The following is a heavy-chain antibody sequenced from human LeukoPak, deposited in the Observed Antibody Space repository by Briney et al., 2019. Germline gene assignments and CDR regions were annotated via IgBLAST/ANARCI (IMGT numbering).Heavy chain of an antibody. Sequence: GGSLRLSCAASGFTFSSYEMNWVRQAPGKGLEWVSYISSSGSTIYYADSVKGRFTISRDNAKNSLYLQMNSLRAEDTAVYYCARGDILTGYYDYWGQGTLVTVSS. CDR3: ARGDILTGYYDY. J-gene: IGHJ4*02. CDR1: GFTFSSYE. V-gene: IGHV3-48*03. D-gene: IGHD3-9*01. CDR2: ISSSGSTI.